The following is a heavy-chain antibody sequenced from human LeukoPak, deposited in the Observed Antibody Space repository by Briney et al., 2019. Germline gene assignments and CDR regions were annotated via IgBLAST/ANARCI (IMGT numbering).Heavy chain of an antibody. Sequence: GGSLRLSCAASGFTFSRYSLNWVRQAPGKGLEWVSSITTSSSYIYYADSVKGRFTISRDNAKNSLYLQMNSLRAEDTAVYYCARDLRGYSYGTTFDYWGQGTLVTVSS. CDR2: ITTSSSYI. CDR1: GFTFSRYS. D-gene: IGHD5-18*01. J-gene: IGHJ4*02. V-gene: IGHV3-21*01. CDR3: ARDLRGYSYGTTFDY.